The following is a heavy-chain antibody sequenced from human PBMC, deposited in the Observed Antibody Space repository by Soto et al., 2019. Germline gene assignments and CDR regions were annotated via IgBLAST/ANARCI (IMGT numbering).Heavy chain of an antibody. CDR3: ARGIDIVATPPYYYYGMDV. J-gene: IGHJ6*02. V-gene: IGHV1-69*13. CDR2: IIPIFGTA. D-gene: IGHD5-12*01. Sequence: GASVKVSCRASGGTFSSYAISWVRQAPGQGLEWMGGIIPIFGTANYAQKFQGRVTITADESTSTAYMELSSLRSEDTAVYYCARGIDIVATPPYYYYGMDVWGQGTTVTVSS. CDR1: GGTFSSYA.